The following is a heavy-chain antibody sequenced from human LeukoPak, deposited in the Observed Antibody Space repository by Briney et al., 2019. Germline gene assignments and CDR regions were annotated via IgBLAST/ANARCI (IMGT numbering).Heavy chain of an antibody. J-gene: IGHJ4*02. CDR3: AREVAAAGTAFDY. Sequence: PGGSLRLSCAASGFTFSAYAMHWVRQAPGKGLEWVAVISYDGSNKYYAGSVKGRFTITRDNSKNTVYLQMNSLRAEDTAVYYCAREVAAAGTAFDYWGQGTLVTVSS. CDR2: ISYDGSNK. V-gene: IGHV3-30-3*01. CDR1: GFTFSAYA. D-gene: IGHD6-13*01.